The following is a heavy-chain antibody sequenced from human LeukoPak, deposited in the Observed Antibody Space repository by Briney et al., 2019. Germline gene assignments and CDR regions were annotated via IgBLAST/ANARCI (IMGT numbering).Heavy chain of an antibody. Sequence: GGSLRLSCAASGFTFSSYAMSWVRQAPGKGLEWVSAISGSGGSTYYADSVKGRFTISRDNSKNTLYLQMNSLRAEDTAVYYCAKDQDYYGSGSYGDWGQGTLVTVSS. CDR2: ISGSGGST. CDR3: AKDQDYYGSGSYGD. CDR1: GFTFSSYA. J-gene: IGHJ4*02. V-gene: IGHV3-23*01. D-gene: IGHD3-10*01.